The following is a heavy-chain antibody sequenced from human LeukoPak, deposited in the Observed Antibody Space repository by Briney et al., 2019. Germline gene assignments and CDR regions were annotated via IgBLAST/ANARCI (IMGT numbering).Heavy chain of an antibody. D-gene: IGHD2-2*01. Sequence: ASVRVSCKASGYTFTGYYLHWVRQAPGQGLEWMGIINPSGGSTSYAQKFQGRVTMTRDTSTSTVYMELSSLRSEDTAVYYCARTYCSSTSCYDLPDYWGQGTLVTVSS. CDR2: INPSGGST. CDR3: ARTYCSSTSCYDLPDY. V-gene: IGHV1-46*01. J-gene: IGHJ4*02. CDR1: GYTFTGYY.